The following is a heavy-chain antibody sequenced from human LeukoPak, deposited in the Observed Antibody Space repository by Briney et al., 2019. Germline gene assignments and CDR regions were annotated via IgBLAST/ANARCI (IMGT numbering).Heavy chain of an antibody. CDR1: VFSLNDCG. Sequence: HGTTMRLSYTPSVFSLNDCGVGSVRQCRGKGLQWVAVISYDGSNKHYADSVKGRFTISRDNSKNTLYLQMNSLRAEDTAVYYCPKGPLGVAPNFDYWGQGTLVTVSS. J-gene: IGHJ4*02. CDR2: ISYDGSNK. V-gene: IGHV3-30*18. CDR3: PKGPLGVAPNFDY. D-gene: IGHD6-19*01.